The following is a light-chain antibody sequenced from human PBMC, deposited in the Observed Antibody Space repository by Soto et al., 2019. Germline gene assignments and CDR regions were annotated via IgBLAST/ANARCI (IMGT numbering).Light chain of an antibody. V-gene: IGKV1-39*01. J-gene: IGKJ1*01. Sequence: DIQMTQSPSSLSASVGDRVTITCRASQSISSYLNWYQQTPGKAPNLLIYAASSLQSGVPSRFSGSGSGTDFTLTISSLQPVDFATYYCQQSYSTPRTFGQGTKVEIK. CDR3: QQSYSTPRT. CDR2: AAS. CDR1: QSISSY.